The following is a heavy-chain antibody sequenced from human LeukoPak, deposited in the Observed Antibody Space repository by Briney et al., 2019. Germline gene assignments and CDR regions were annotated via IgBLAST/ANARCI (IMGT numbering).Heavy chain of an antibody. CDR3: ARDPYDSCSGYYAYGIDV. CDR1: GGSISSYY. Sequence: SETLSLTCTVSGGSISSYYWSWIRQPAGKGLEWIARIYTGGSTNYNPSLKSRVTMSVDTSKNQFSLKLSSVTAEDTAVYYCARDPYDSCSGYYAYGIDVWGQGTMVTVSS. V-gene: IGHV4-4*07. D-gene: IGHD3-3*01. CDR2: IYTGGST. J-gene: IGHJ6*02.